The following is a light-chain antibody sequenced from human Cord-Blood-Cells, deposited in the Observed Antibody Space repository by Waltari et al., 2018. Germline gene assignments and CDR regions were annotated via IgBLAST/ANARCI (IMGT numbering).Light chain of an antibody. CDR3: QSYDSSLSGYV. V-gene: IGLV1-40*01. CDR1: SYNIGAGYD. Sequence: QSVLTQPPSVSGAPGQRVTIPCTGSSYNIGAGYDVHWYQQLPGTAPKLLLYGNSNRPSGVPDRFSGSKSGTSASLAITGLQAEDEADYYCQSYDSSLSGYVFGTGTKVTVL. J-gene: IGLJ1*01. CDR2: GNS.